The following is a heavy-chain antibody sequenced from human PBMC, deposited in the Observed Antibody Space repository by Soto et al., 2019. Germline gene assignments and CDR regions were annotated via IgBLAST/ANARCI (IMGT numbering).Heavy chain of an antibody. D-gene: IGHD5-12*01. Sequence: QVQLVQSGAEMKKPGASVRVSCKASGYIFVNYGIAWVRQAPGQGLEWMGWISPDSGDTHSASKVQGRLTMTTETSTSTTYMDLGSLTSDYTAVYYCAMVDKYVTPTPQNVWGQGTTVTVSS. V-gene: IGHV1-18*01. CDR2: ISPDSGDT. J-gene: IGHJ6*02. CDR1: GYIFVNYG. CDR3: AMVDKYVTPTPQNV.